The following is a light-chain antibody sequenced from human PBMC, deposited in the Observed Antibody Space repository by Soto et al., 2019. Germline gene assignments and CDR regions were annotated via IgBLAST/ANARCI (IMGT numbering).Light chain of an antibody. Sequence: DIVMNQSPDTLSLSPGERATLYCRASVSVRTDLAWYQQKPGQAPRLLMYGASTRATGVPARFSGSGSGSEFSLTINTLQSEDFAVYYCQQYHNWLPITFGQGTRLEIK. CDR3: QQYHNWLPIT. CDR1: VSVRTD. CDR2: GAS. V-gene: IGKV3-15*01. J-gene: IGKJ5*01.